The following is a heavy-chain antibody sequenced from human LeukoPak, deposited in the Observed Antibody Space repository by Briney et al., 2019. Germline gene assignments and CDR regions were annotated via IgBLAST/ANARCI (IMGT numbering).Heavy chain of an antibody. CDR3: ARQISDYYYYYIDV. V-gene: IGHV4-39*01. CDR2: IYYSGTT. J-gene: IGHJ6*03. Sequence: SETLSLTCTVSGGSISSSHYYWGWIRQPPGKGLEWIGTIYYSGTTYYNPSLESRVTMSEDTSKNQFSLTLRSVTATDTAVYYCARQISDYYYYYIDVWGKGLRSPSP. CDR1: GGSISSSHYY. D-gene: IGHD3-3*01.